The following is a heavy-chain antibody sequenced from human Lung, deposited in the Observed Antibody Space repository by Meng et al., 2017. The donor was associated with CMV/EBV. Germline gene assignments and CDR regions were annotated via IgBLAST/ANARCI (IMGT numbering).Heavy chain of an antibody. CDR3: ARAPGIGGTTGVY. CDR2: ISGFSDYI. CDR1: GFTFSSYT. V-gene: IGHV3-21*01. Sequence: RIXCEVSGFTFSSYTMNWVRQAPGKGLEWVSSISGFSDYIHYADSVKGRFTISRDNAKNSLYLQMNSLRAEDTAVYYCARAPGIGGTTGVYWGQGTPVTVSS. D-gene: IGHD1-7*01. J-gene: IGHJ1*01.